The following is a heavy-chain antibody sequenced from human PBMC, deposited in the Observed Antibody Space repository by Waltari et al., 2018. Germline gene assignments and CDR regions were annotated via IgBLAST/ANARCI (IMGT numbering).Heavy chain of an antibody. CDR2: INPNSGGT. Sequence: QVQLVQSGAEVKKPGASVKVSCKASGYTFTGYYMHWVRQSPGQGLEWMGRINPNSGGTNYAQKFQGRVTMTRDTSISTAYMELSRLRSDDTAVYYCARDRGDYIWGSYPEVYFDYWGQGTLVTVSS. CDR3: ARDRGDYIWGSYPEVYFDY. V-gene: IGHV1-2*06. D-gene: IGHD3-16*02. CDR1: GYTFTGYY. J-gene: IGHJ4*02.